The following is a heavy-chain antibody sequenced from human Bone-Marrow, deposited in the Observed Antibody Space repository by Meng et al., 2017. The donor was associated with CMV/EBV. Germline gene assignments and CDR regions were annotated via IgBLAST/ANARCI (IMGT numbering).Heavy chain of an antibody. V-gene: IGHV1-69*05. D-gene: IGHD3-10*01. CDR1: GGTFNSYA. Sequence: SVKVSCKASGGTFNSYAISWVRQAPGQGLEWMGQIILIFDTANYAQKFQGRLTITTDESTSTAYMELSSLRSDDTAVYYCARDYNFIGLDPWGQGTLVTVSS. CDR3: ARDYNFIGLDP. J-gene: IGHJ5*02. CDR2: IILIFDTA.